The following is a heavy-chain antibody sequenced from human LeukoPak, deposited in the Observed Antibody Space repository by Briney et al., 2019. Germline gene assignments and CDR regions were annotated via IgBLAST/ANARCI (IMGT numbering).Heavy chain of an antibody. Sequence: SETLSLTCTVSGGSISSHYWSWIRKPPGKGLEWIGYIYYSGSTNYNPSLKSRVTISVDTSKTQFSLKLSSVTAADTAVYYCARVRENYPLDWGQGTMVTVSS. J-gene: IGHJ4*02. CDR1: GGSISSHY. CDR3: ARVRENYPLD. D-gene: IGHD1-7*01. V-gene: IGHV4-59*11. CDR2: IYYSGST.